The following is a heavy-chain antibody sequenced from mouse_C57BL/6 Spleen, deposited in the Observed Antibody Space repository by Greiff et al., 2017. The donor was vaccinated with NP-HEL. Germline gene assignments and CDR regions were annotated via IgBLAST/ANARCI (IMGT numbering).Heavy chain of an antibody. V-gene: IGHV1-64*01. J-gene: IGHJ2*01. CDR2: IHPNSGST. D-gene: IGHD2-3*01. CDR1: GYTFTSYW. CDR3: ARSGYDGYQGYFDY. Sequence: QVQLQQPGAELVKPGASVKLSCKASGYTFTSYWMHWVKQRPGQGLEWIGMIHPNSGSTNYNEKFKRKATLTVDKSSSTAYMQLSSLTSEDSAVYYCARSGYDGYQGYFDYWGQGTTLTVSS.